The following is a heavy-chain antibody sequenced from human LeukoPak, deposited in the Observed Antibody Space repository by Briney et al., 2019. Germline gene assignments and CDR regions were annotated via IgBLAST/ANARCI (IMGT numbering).Heavy chain of an antibody. CDR1: GGSFSGYY. Sequence: PSETLSLTCAVYGGSFSGYYWSWIRQPPGKGLEWIGEISHSGSTNYNPSLKSRVTISVDTSKNQFSLKLSSVTAADTAVYYCARGQWLVHYYYYGMDVWGKGTTVTVSS. CDR2: ISHSGST. V-gene: IGHV4-34*01. J-gene: IGHJ6*04. D-gene: IGHD6-19*01. CDR3: ARGQWLVHYYYYGMDV.